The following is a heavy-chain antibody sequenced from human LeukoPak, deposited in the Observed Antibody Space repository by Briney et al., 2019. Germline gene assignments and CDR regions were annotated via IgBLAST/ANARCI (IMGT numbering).Heavy chain of an antibody. Sequence: GGSLRLSFAAPGFTFSNYDMHWFRQATGKGLEWVSAIGTAGDTYYPGSVKGRFTISRENAKNSLYLQMNSLRAGDTAVYYCARAPSTSGYSSSWTPFDYWGQGTLVTVSS. CDR1: GFTFSNYD. V-gene: IGHV3-13*01. CDR2: IGTAGDT. CDR3: ARAPSTSGYSSSWTPFDY. D-gene: IGHD6-13*01. J-gene: IGHJ4*02.